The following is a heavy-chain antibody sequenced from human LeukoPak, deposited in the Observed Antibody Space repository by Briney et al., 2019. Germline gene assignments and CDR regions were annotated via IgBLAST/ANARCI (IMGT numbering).Heavy chain of an antibody. V-gene: IGHV4-34*01. CDR2: IYYSGTT. Sequence: SETLSLTCAVYGGSFSGYYWSWIRQPPGKGLEWIGGIYYSGTTYYNPSLKSRLTISVDTSKNQFSLKLSSVTAADTAIYYCARAVSGRFDYWGQGTLVTVSS. D-gene: IGHD6-19*01. J-gene: IGHJ4*02. CDR1: GGSFSGYY. CDR3: ARAVSGRFDY.